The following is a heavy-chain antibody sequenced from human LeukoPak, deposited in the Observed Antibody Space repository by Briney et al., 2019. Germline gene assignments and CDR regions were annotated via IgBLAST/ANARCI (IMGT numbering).Heavy chain of an antibody. CDR1: GGTFSSYT. Sequence: SVKVSRKASGGTFSSYTISWVRQAPGQGLEWMGRIIPILGIANYAQKFQGRVTITADKSTSTAYMELSSLRSEDTAVYYCARGRNYDILTGYSNWFDPWGQGTLVTVSS. V-gene: IGHV1-69*02. J-gene: IGHJ5*02. CDR2: IIPILGIA. CDR3: ARGRNYDILTGYSNWFDP. D-gene: IGHD3-9*01.